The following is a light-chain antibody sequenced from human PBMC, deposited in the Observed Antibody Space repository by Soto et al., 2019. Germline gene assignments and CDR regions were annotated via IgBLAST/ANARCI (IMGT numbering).Light chain of an antibody. CDR1: QRVSSSY. J-gene: IGKJ3*01. CDR3: QQYGSSLIFT. CDR2: GAS. V-gene: IGKV3-20*01. Sequence: EIVLTQSPGTLSLSPGERATLSCRASQRVSSSYLAWYQQKPDQAPRLLIYGASSRATGIPDRFSGSGSGTDFTLTISRLEPEDFAVYYCQQYGSSLIFTFGPGTKVDIK.